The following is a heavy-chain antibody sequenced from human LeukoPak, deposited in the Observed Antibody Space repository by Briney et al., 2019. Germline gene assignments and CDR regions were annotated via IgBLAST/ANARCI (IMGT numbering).Heavy chain of an antibody. V-gene: IGHV3-30*04. Sequence: GRSLRLSCAASGYTFSSYAMHWVRQAPGKGLEWVAVISYDGSNKYYADSVKGRFTISRDNSKNTLYLQMNSLRAEDTAVYYCARDGTDIVVVPAAQKGVNWFDPWGQGTLVTVSS. CDR2: ISYDGSNK. CDR1: GYTFSSYA. CDR3: ARDGTDIVVVPAAQKGVNWFDP. D-gene: IGHD2-2*01. J-gene: IGHJ5*02.